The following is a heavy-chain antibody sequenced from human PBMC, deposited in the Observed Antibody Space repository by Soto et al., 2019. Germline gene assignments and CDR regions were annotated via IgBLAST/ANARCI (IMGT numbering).Heavy chain of an antibody. V-gene: IGHV4-59*02. J-gene: IGHJ5*02. CDR2: MYFGGSF. Sequence: SETLSLTCTVSGASVSHGYWSWIRQPPGKGLEWIGFMYFGGSFNYNPSLTSRATISVETSKNQFSMKLTSVTASDTAVYYCARSYYDSTGFAVDPWGQGTLVTVSS. CDR1: GASVSHGY. D-gene: IGHD3-22*01. CDR3: ARSYYDSTGFAVDP.